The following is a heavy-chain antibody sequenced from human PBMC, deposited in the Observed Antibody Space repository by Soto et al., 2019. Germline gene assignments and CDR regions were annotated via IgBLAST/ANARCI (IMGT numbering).Heavy chain of an antibody. CDR3: ARHRGPTGPNY. CDR1: GDSISSNNYH. D-gene: IGHD3-10*01. CDR2: MYHSGNT. V-gene: IGHV4-39*01. Sequence: QLQLQESGPGLVKPSETLSLTCTVSGDSISSNNYHWGWIRQPPGKGLEWIGSMYHSGNTYHNPSLKSRVTLSVDTSKNQFSLTLRSVTAADTAVYYCARHRGPTGPNYWGQGTLVTVSS. J-gene: IGHJ4*02.